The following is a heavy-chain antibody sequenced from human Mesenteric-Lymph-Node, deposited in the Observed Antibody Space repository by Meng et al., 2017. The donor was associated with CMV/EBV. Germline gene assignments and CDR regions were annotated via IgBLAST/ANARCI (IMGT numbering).Heavy chain of an antibody. J-gene: IGHJ6*02. CDR2: IYYSGST. CDR3: ARDFRIVGATRVYYYYGMDV. Sequence: SETLSLTCTVSGGSINTYYWNWIRQSPGKGLEWIGYIYYSGSTNYNPSLKSRVTISVDTSKNQFSLKLSSVTAADTAVYYCARDFRIVGATRVYYYYGMDVWGQGTTVTVSS. CDR1: GGSINTYY. D-gene: IGHD1-26*01. V-gene: IGHV4-59*01.